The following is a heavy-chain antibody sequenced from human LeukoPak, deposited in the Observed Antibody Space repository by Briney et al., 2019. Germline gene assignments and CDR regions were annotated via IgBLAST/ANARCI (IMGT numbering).Heavy chain of an antibody. CDR3: ARDVRGNIDY. CDR1: GGPFSGYY. J-gene: IGHJ4*02. D-gene: IGHD3-10*02. CDR2: INHSGST. V-gene: IGHV4-34*09. Sequence: PSETLSLTCAVYGGPFSGYYWSWIRQPPGKGLEWIGEINHSGSTNYNPSLKSRVTISVDTSKNQFSLKLSSVTAADTAVYYCARDVRGNIDYWGQGTLVTVSS.